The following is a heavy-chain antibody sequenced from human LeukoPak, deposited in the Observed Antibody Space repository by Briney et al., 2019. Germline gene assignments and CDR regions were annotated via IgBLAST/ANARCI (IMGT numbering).Heavy chain of an antibody. Sequence: PSETLSLTCTVSGGSISSYYWSWIRQPAGKGLEWIGRIYASGSTNYNPSLKSRVTMSVDTSKNQFSLRLSSVTAADTAVYYCARDRDSSWSYNWFDPRGQGTLVTVSS. D-gene: IGHD6-13*01. CDR1: GGSISSYY. CDR3: ARDRDSSWSYNWFDP. J-gene: IGHJ5*02. V-gene: IGHV4-4*07. CDR2: IYASGST.